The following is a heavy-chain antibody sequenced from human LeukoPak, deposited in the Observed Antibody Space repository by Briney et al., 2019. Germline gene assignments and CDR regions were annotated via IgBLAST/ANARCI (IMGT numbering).Heavy chain of an antibody. D-gene: IGHD1-26*01. CDR2: INTNTGNL. V-gene: IGHV7-4-1*02. J-gene: IGHJ4*02. CDR1: GYSFSSYS. Sequence: ASVKVSCKASGYSFSSYSMNWVRQAPGQGLELMGWINTNTGNLTYAQGFTGRFVFSLDTSLSTAYLQITSLKAEDTGVYYCARKKVEPDRYFDYWGQGTLVTVSS. CDR3: ARKKVEPDRYFDY.